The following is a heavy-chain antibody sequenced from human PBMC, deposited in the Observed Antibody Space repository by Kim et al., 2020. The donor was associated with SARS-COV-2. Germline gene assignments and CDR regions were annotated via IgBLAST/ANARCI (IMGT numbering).Heavy chain of an antibody. V-gene: IGHV4-39*01. J-gene: IGHJ4*02. Sequence: SETLSLTCSVSGGSFNSSNYYWDWIRQSPGKGLDWVGSISSSGTTYYNPSLQSRVAISVDTSKNQFSLRLTSVTAADTAVYYCARVVVTSILNFDSWGQGTLVTVSS. CDR1: GGSFNSSNYY. CDR2: ISSSGTT. CDR3: ARVVVTSILNFDS. D-gene: IGHD2-21*02.